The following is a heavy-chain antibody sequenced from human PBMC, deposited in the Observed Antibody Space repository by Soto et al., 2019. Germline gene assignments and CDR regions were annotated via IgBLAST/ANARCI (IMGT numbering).Heavy chain of an antibody. Sequence: GGSLRLSCAASGFTFSSYWMSWVRQAPGKGLEWVANIKQDGSEKYYVDSVKGRFTISRDNAKNSLYLQMNSLRAEDTAVYYCAIDLCFGELLSPAPLDYFDYWGQGTLVTVSS. CDR2: IKQDGSEK. D-gene: IGHD3-10*01. J-gene: IGHJ4*02. CDR3: AIDLCFGELLSPAPLDYFDY. V-gene: IGHV3-7*05. CDR1: GFTFSSYW.